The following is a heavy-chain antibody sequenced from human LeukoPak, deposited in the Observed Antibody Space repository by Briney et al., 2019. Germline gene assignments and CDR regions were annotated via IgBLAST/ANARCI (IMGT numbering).Heavy chain of an antibody. V-gene: IGHV3-74*01. CDR2: INSDGSST. CDR1: GFTFSSYW. D-gene: IGHD2-2*01. Sequence: GGSLRLSCAASGFTFSSYWMHWVRQAPGKGLVWVSRINSDGSSTSYANSVKGRFTISRDNAKNTLYLQMHSLRAEDTAVYYCARDFWPDVVPAALADYWGQGTLVTVSS. CDR3: ARDFWPDVVPAALADY. J-gene: IGHJ4*02.